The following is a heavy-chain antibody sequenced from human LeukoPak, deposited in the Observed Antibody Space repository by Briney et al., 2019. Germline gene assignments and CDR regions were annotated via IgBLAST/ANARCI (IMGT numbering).Heavy chain of an antibody. CDR2: ISPSGTST. J-gene: IGHJ4*02. CDR1: EFTVSSYA. D-gene: IGHD2-2*01. Sequence: GSLRLSCAASEFTVSSYAMSWVRQAPGKGLEWVSAISPSGTSTYYADSVKGRFTISRDNSKNTLYLQMSSLRAEDTAVYYCASEYQQPLDYWGQGALVTVSS. CDR3: ASEYQQPLDY. V-gene: IGHV3-23*01.